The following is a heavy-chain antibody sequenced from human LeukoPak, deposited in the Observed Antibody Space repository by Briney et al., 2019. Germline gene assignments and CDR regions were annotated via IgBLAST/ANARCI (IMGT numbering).Heavy chain of an antibody. CDR3: ARDPYSGAYGDTYYYFMDV. V-gene: IGHV3-21*01. CDR1: RFPFNHYN. J-gene: IGHJ6*03. Sequence: GGPLTLPCAASRFPFNHYNTLWVRRAPGKGRVWVSYITTCSSYTFYADSVKGRFTISRDNARYSLYLQMNSLTAEDTAVYYCARDPYSGAYGDTYYYFMDVWGKGTTVTISS. CDR2: ITTCSSYT. D-gene: IGHD1-26*01.